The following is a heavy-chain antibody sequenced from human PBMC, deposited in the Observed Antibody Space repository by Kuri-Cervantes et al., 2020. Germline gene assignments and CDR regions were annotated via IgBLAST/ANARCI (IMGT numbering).Heavy chain of an antibody. V-gene: IGHV3-7*01. CDR3: ARTSAAADYYYYYYGMDV. J-gene: IGHJ6*02. CDR2: IKQDGSEQ. CDR1: GFTFSNAW. D-gene: IGHD6-13*01. Sequence: GESLKISCAASGFTFSNAWMSWVRQAPGKGLEWVANIKQDGSEQNYADSVKGRFTISRDNSKNTLYLQMNSLRAEDTAVYYCARTSAAADYYYYYYGMDVWGQGTTVTVSS.